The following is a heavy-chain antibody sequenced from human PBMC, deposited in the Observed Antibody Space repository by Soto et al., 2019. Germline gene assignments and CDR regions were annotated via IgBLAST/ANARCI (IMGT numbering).Heavy chain of an antibody. V-gene: IGHV3-53*01. CDR2: FYDLDGT. Sequence: PGGSLRLSCAVSGLTVSGKKYVAWVRQAPGKGLEWVSGFYDLDGTYYADSLKGRFTTSGDSSGTIVYLQMNGLRPEDTAVYYCATWHLQEHAYDVWGQGTTVTVSS. CDR3: ATWHLQEHAYDV. CDR1: GLTVSGKKY. J-gene: IGHJ3*01. D-gene: IGHD4-4*01.